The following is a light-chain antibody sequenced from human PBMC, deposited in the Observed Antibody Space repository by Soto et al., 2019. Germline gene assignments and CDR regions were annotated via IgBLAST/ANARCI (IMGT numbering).Light chain of an antibody. J-gene: IGLJ1*01. CDR1: SSDVGGYNY. CDR3: CSYAGSYTYV. Sequence: QSALTHPLSVSWPPGQSVTISCTGTSSDVGGYNYVSWYQQHPGKAPKLMIYDVSKRPSGVPDRFSGSKSGNTASLTISGLQAEDEADYYCCSYAGSYTYVFGTGTKVTVL. V-gene: IGLV2-11*01. CDR2: DVS.